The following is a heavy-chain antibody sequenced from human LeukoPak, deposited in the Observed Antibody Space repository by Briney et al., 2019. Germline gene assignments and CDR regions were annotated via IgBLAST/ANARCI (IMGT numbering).Heavy chain of an antibody. Sequence: PSETLSLTCTVSGDSIIGSYWSWIRQAPGKGREWLGYIYYSVDTDYNPSLKSRVTISVDMSKKQFSLRLTSVTAADTAVYSCAKRRYYASSGYPPTYYFAYWGQGILVTVSS. J-gene: IGHJ4*02. CDR2: IYYSVDT. D-gene: IGHD3-22*01. CDR3: AKRRYYASSGYPPTYYFAY. CDR1: GDSIIGSY. V-gene: IGHV4-59*01.